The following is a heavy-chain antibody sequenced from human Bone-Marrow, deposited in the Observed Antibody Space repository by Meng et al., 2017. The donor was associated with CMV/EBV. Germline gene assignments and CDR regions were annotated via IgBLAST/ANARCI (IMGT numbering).Heavy chain of an antibody. D-gene: IGHD3-16*01. Sequence: GGSLRLSCPASGFTFSSYVMSWVRQAPGKGLEWVSTVTTSGDTTHYAGPVKGRFTVSRDNSKTTVYLQMNSLRAEDTAVYYCAKGERISLFVYWGQGTLVTVSS. CDR1: GFTFSSYV. J-gene: IGHJ4*02. V-gene: IGHV3-23*01. CDR3: AKGERISLFVY. CDR2: VTTSGDTT.